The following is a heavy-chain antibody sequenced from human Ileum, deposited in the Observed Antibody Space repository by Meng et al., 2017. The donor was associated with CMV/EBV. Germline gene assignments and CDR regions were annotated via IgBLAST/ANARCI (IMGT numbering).Heavy chain of an antibody. V-gene: IGHV3-30*04. CDR3: ARPSGGS. J-gene: IGHJ5*02. CDR2: ISYDGSNK. Sequence: GESLKISCAASGFTFSSYAMHWVRQAPGKGLEWVAVISYDGSNKYYADSVKGRFTISRDNAKNSLYLQMNSLRAEDTAVYYCARPSGGSWGQGTLVTVSS. D-gene: IGHD1-14*01. CDR1: GFTFSSYA.